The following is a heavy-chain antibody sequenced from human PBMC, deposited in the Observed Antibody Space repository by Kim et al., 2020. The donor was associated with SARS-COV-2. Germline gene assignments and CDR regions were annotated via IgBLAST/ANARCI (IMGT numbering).Heavy chain of an antibody. J-gene: IGHJ4*02. CDR3: ARLLTTVTTYYLDH. V-gene: IGHV3-21*01. D-gene: IGHD4-17*01. Sequence: CADALKGRFTICEGNAKSSLLLQMNSLRDEDTAVYYCARLLTTVTTYYLDHWGQGTLVTVSS.